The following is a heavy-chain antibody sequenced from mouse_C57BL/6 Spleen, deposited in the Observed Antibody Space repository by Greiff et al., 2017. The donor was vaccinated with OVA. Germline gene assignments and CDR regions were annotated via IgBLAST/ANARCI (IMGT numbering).Heavy chain of an antibody. CDR1: GISITTGNYR. J-gene: IGHJ1*03. V-gene: IGHV3-5*01. Sequence: EVQRVESGPGLVEPSQTVFLTCTVTGISITTGNYRWSWIRQFPGNKLEWIGYIYYSGTITYTPSLTSRTTITRDTPKNQFFLEMNSLTAEDTATYYCARDLDYYGSRYFDVWGTGTTVTVSS. CDR2: IYYSGTI. CDR3: ARDLDYYGSRYFDV. D-gene: IGHD1-1*01.